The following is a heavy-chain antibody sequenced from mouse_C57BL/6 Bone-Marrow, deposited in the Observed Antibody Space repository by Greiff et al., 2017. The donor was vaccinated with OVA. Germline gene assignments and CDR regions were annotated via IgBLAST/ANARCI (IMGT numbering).Heavy chain of an antibody. CDR3: ARGGDYARGYALDY. CDR1: GYTFTSYW. V-gene: IGHV1-64*01. Sequence: QVQLKQPGAELVKPGASVKLSCKASGYTFTSYWMPWVKQRPGQGLEWIGMIHPNSGSTNYNEKFKSKATLTVDKSSSTAYMQLSSLTSEDSAVYYGARGGDYARGYALDYWGQGTSVTVSS. CDR2: IHPNSGST. D-gene: IGHD2-4*01. J-gene: IGHJ4*01.